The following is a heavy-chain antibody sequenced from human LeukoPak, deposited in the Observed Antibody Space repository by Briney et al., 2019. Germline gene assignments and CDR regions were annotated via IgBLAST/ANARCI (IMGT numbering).Heavy chain of an antibody. J-gene: IGHJ4*02. Sequence: GGSLRLSCEVSGFSFSTYWMSWVRQAPGKGLEWVGQTNEHETEKYYGDAVRGRFTIYRDNAKNSLYLQMNSLRPEDTAVYYCARDSRGITFDYWGQGTLVTVSS. D-gene: IGHD3-16*01. CDR2: TNEHETEK. V-gene: IGHV3-7*01. CDR1: GFSFSTYW. CDR3: ARDSRGITFDY.